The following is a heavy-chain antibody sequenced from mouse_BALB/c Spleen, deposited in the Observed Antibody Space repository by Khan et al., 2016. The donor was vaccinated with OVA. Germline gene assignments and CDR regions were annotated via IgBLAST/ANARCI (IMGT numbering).Heavy chain of an antibody. J-gene: IGHJ3*01. Sequence: QVQLQQSGAELARPGASVTMSCKASGYIFTSYMMHWVKQRPGQGLEWIRDINPSSGYNNYNQKFKDKATLTADKSSSTAYMKLSSLTSEDSAVYYCTRGGYGSFGYWGQGTLVTVSA. CDR1: GYIFTSYM. CDR3: TRGGYGSFGY. D-gene: IGHD1-1*01. V-gene: IGHV1-4*01. CDR2: INPSSGYN.